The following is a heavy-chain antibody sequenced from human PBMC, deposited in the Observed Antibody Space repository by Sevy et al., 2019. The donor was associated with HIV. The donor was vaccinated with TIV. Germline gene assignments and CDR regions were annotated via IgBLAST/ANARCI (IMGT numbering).Heavy chain of an antibody. Sequence: SETLSLTCTISGGSISTVDYHCTWIRQPAGKGLEWIGRIPASGTTPHNPSLGSRVTMSVDTSQNPFSLKLTSVTAADTAMYYCVKEHFDWLLPSYYFDLWGRGTLVTVSS. CDR2: IPASGTT. D-gene: IGHD3-9*01. J-gene: IGHJ2*01. V-gene: IGHV4-61*02. CDR3: VKEHFDWLLPSYYFDL. CDR1: GGSISTVDYH.